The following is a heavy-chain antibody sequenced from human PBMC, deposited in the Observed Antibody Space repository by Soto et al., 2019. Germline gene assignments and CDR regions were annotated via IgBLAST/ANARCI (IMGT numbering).Heavy chain of an antibody. CDR1: GGTFSSYA. CDR2: IIPIFGTA. Sequence: QVQLVQSGAEVKKPGSSVKVYCKASGGTFSSYAISWVRQAPGQGLEWMGGIIPIFGTANYAQKFQGRVTITADESTSTAYMELSSLRSEDTAVYYCARRDERRVDYYYGMDVWGQGTTVTVSS. V-gene: IGHV1-69*01. CDR3: ARRDERRVDYYYGMDV. J-gene: IGHJ6*02. D-gene: IGHD2-15*01.